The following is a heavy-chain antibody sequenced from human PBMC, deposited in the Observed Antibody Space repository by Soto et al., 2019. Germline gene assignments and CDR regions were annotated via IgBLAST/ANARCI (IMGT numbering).Heavy chain of an antibody. Sequence: EVQLVESGGGLVIPGGSLILYCAASGFTFSNAWLSWVRQAPGKGLEWVGRIKSKTDGGTTDYTAPVKGRFTISRDDSKNTLYLQMNSLKIEVTAVYYCTTGSTSTKNYWGQGTLVTVSS. CDR1: GFTFSNAW. D-gene: IGHD6-6*01. V-gene: IGHV3-15*01. CDR2: IKSKTDGGTT. CDR3: TTGSTSTKNY. J-gene: IGHJ4*02.